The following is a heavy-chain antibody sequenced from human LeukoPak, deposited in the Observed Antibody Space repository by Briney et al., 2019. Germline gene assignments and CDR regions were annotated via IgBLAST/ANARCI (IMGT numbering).Heavy chain of an antibody. D-gene: IGHD2-15*01. J-gene: IGHJ4*02. V-gene: IGHV1-69*04. Sequence: SVKVSCKSSGGTFSSYAFSWVRHAPGQGLELMGRIIPSRGIANYAQKFQGRVTITADKSTSPAYMELSSLRSEDTAVYYCARASHCSGGSCYSNWGQGTLVTVSS. CDR2: IIPSRGIA. CDR1: GGTFSSYA. CDR3: ARASHCSGGSCYSN.